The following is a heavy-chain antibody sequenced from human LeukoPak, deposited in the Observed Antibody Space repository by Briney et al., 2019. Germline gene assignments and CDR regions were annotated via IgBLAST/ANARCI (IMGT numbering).Heavy chain of an antibody. Sequence: PGGPLRLSCAASGFTFSRYGMHWVRQAPGKGLEWVAVIWYDGRTNYYADSVKGRFTISRDNSKNTLYLQMNSLRAEDTAVYYCARGEYYPDSSGYPEYWGQGTLVTVST. CDR1: GFTFSRYG. CDR3: ARGEYYPDSSGYPEY. CDR2: IWYDGRTN. V-gene: IGHV3-33*01. D-gene: IGHD3-22*01. J-gene: IGHJ4*02.